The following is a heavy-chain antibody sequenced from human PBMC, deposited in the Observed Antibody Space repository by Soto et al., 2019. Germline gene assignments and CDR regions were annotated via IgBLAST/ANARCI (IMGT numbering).Heavy chain of an antibody. J-gene: IGHJ6*02. CDR1: GGSISSYY. D-gene: IGHD3-16*01. V-gene: IGHV4-59*01. Sequence: QVQLQESGPGLVKPSETLSLTCTVSGGSISSYYWNWIRQPPGKGLEWIGYIYYSGSTNYNPSLKSRVTISVDPSKNQFSLKLSSVTAADTAVYYCARDGGTSGMDVWGQGTTVTVSS. CDR2: IYYSGST. CDR3: ARDGGTSGMDV.